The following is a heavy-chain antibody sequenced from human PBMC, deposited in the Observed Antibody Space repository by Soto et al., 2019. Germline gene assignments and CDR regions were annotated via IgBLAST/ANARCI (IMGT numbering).Heavy chain of an antibody. D-gene: IGHD6-19*01. Sequence: PSETLVLTCTVSGGSSSSYYWSWIRQPPGKGLEWIGYISYSGSTNYNPSLKSRVTISVDTSKNQFSLKLSSVTAADTAVYYCARIQSSGYSSLSGALYIWGQGTMVSV. V-gene: IGHV4-59*01. CDR2: ISYSGST. CDR1: GGSSSSYY. J-gene: IGHJ3*02. CDR3: ARIQSSGYSSLSGALYI.